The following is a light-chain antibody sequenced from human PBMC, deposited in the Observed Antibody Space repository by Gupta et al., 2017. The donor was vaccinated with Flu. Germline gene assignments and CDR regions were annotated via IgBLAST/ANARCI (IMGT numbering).Light chain of an antibody. V-gene: IGKV4-1*01. CDR2: WAT. J-gene: IGKJ2*01. Sequence: LGERASLKCKPSQTSVYNSANKNNIAWFQQKAGQPPKLLMYWATSRAAGVRDRSSGSASGTDFRLTIPSLQGRDMTVYYIQEDESTASTFGEGTKLEIK. CDR1: QTSVYNSANKNN. CDR3: QEDESTAST.